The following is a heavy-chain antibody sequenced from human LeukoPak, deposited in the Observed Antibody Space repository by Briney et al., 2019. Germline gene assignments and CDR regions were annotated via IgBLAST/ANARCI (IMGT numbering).Heavy chain of an antibody. CDR1: GGTLSSYA. CDR3: ARTIRQRRGITGIMRDYYGMDV. V-gene: IGHV1-69*04. Sequence: SVKVSCKASGGTLSSYAISWVRQAPGQGLEWMGRIIPILGIANYAQKFQGRVTITADKSTSTAYMELSSLRSEDTAVYYCARTIRQRRGITGIMRDYYGMDVWGQGTTVTVSS. D-gene: IGHD1-20*01. CDR2: IIPILGIA. J-gene: IGHJ6*02.